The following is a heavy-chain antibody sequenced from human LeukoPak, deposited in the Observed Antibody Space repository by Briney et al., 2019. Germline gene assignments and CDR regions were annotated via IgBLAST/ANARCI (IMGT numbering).Heavy chain of an antibody. CDR3: ARLPSY. Sequence: PRGSLRLSCAASGFTFDTYAMSWVRQAPGKGLEWVSVIYSGGSTYYADSVKGRFTISRDNSKNTVYLQMNSLRVEDTAVYYCARLPSYWGQGTLVTVSS. V-gene: IGHV3-66*02. J-gene: IGHJ4*02. CDR2: IYSGGST. CDR1: GFTFDTYA.